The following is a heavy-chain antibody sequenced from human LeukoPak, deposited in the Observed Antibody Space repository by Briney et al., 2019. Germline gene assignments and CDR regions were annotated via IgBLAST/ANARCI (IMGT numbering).Heavy chain of an antibody. CDR3: TSPQADSGATYFRH. CDR2: IRSKVSSYAT. D-gene: IGHD6-19*01. Sequence: GGSLRLSCAASGFTFSGSTMHWVRQASGKGLEWIGRIRSKVSSYATAYAASVKGRFTISRDDAKNTAYLQMDSLKTEDTAVYYCTSPQADSGATYFRHWDQGTLVTVSS. CDR1: GFTFSGST. J-gene: IGHJ1*01. V-gene: IGHV3-73*01.